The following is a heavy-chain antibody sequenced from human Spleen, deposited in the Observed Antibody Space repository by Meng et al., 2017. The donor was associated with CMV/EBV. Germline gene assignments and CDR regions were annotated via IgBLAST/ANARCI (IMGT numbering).Heavy chain of an antibody. CDR1: GGSMSSGDYF. D-gene: IGHD1-14*01. CDR2: IYYSGNT. V-gene: IGHV4-30-4*01. CDR3: ARAEYYNWFDP. J-gene: IGHJ5*02. Sequence: QVQVQESGPGLVKPSQPLSLTCTVSGGSMSSGDYFWNWIRQPPGKGPEWIGYIYYSGNTYYNPSLKSRVTISIDTSKNQFSLKLSSVTAADTAVYYCARAEYYNWFDPWGQGTLVTVSS.